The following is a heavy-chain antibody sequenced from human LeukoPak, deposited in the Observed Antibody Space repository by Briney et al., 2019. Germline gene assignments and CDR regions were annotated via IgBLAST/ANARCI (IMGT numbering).Heavy chain of an antibody. CDR1: GYTFTSYY. CDR3: AREGRGVPGAIAAVKGFDY. D-gene: IGHD6-13*01. Sequence: ASVKVSCKASGYTFTSYYMHWVRQAPGQGLEWMGIINPSGGSTSYAQKFQGRVTMTRDMSTSTVYMELSSLRSEDTAIYYCAREGRGVPGAIAAVKGFDYWGQGTLVTVSS. CDR2: INPSGGST. J-gene: IGHJ4*02. V-gene: IGHV1-46*01.